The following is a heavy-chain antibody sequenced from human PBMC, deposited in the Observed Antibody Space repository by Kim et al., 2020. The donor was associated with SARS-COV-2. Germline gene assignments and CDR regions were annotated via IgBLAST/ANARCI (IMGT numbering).Heavy chain of an antibody. CDR1: GGSVSSGSYY. CDR3: ARGDSIGQQLVPLDV. V-gene: IGHV4-61*01. D-gene: IGHD6-13*01. CDR2: IYYSGST. Sequence: SETLSLTCTVSGGSVSSGSYYWSWIRQSPGKGLEWIGYIYYSGSTNYNPSLKSRVTISVDTSKNQFSLKLSSVTAADTAVYYCARGDSIGQQLVPLDVWGQGTTVTVSS. J-gene: IGHJ6*02.